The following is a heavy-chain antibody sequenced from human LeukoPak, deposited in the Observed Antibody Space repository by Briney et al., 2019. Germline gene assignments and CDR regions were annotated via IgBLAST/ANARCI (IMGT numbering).Heavy chain of an antibody. D-gene: IGHD1-26*01. CDR1: GGSFSSGGYY. CDR3: ARERSGSYSGFDY. Sequence: PSQTLSLTCTVSGGSFSSGGYYWSWIRQHPGKGLEWIGYIYYTGSTYYNPSLKSRITISVDTSKNQFSLKLSSVTAADTAVYYCARERSGSYSGFDYWGQGTLVTVSS. CDR2: IYYTGST. J-gene: IGHJ4*02. V-gene: IGHV4-30-4*08.